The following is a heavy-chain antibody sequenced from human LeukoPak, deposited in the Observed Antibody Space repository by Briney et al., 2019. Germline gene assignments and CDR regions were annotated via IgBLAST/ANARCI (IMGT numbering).Heavy chain of an antibody. CDR2: ISWNSGSI. J-gene: IGHJ4*02. Sequence: PGGSLRLSCAASGFTFDDYAMHWVRQAPGKGLEWVSGISWNSGSIGYADSVKGRFTISRDNAKNSLYLQMNSLRAEDTALYYCAKDTVNYYDSSGYFDYWGQGTLVTVYS. V-gene: IGHV3-9*01. D-gene: IGHD3-22*01. CDR3: AKDTVNYYDSSGYFDY. CDR1: GFTFDDYA.